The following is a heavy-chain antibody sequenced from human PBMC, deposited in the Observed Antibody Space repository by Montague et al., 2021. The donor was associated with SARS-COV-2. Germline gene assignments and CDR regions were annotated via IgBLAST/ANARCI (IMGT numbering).Heavy chain of an antibody. CDR1: GDSIGSGSYY. V-gene: IGHV4-61*02. CDR3: ARGRNGSGTFGY. CDR2: IYTSGRT. J-gene: IGHJ4*02. D-gene: IGHD1-14*01. Sequence: TLSLTCSVSGDSIGSGSYYWSWIRRPAGKGLEWIGRIYTSGRTNYNPSLINRVIISLDTSKNQFSLKLSSLTTADTAAYYCARGRNGSGTFGYWGQGTPVTVSS.